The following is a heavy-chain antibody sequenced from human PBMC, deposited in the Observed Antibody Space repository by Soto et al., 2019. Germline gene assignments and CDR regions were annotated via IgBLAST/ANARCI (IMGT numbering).Heavy chain of an antibody. Sequence: GGSLRLSCAASGFTFSDYYMSWIRQAPGKGLEWVSYISSSGSTIYYADSVKGRFTISRDNAKNSLYLQMNSLRAEDTAVYYCARGGEMANSKWVGMDVWGQGTTVTVSS. V-gene: IGHV3-11*01. CDR1: GFTFSDYY. CDR3: ARGGEMANSKWVGMDV. D-gene: IGHD1-26*01. CDR2: ISSSGSTI. J-gene: IGHJ6*02.